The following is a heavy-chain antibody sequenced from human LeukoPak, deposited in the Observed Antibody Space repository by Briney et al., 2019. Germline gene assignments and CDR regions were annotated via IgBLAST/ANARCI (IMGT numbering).Heavy chain of an antibody. CDR3: ARAAFGLWFGTVDYYYYMDV. Sequence: PSETLSLTCTVSGYSISTSYYWGWIRQPPGKGLEWIGSIYHSGNTYYNPSLKSRVTISVDTSKNQFSLKLNSVTAADTAVYYCARAAFGLWFGTVDYYYYMDVWGKGTTVTVSS. CDR2: IYHSGNT. V-gene: IGHV4-38-2*02. CDR1: GYSISTSYY. D-gene: IGHD3-10*01. J-gene: IGHJ6*03.